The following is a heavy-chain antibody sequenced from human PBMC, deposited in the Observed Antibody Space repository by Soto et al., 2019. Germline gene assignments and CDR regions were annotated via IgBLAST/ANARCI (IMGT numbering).Heavy chain of an antibody. CDR3: ARVKQWLDDFDY. CDR1: GFTFSSYG. D-gene: IGHD6-19*01. V-gene: IGHV1-18*01. Sequence: GASVKVSCKASGFTFSSYGISWGGRAPGQGLEWMGWISAYNGNTNYAQKLQGRVTMTTDTSTSTAYMELRSLRSDDTAVYYCARVKQWLDDFDYWGQGTLVTVSS. CDR2: ISAYNGNT. J-gene: IGHJ4*02.